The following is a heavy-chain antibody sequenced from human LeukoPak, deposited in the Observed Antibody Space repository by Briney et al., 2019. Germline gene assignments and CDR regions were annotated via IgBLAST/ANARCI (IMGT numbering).Heavy chain of an antibody. CDR2: IYYSGST. D-gene: IGHD5-12*01. CDR1: GGSISSDY. J-gene: IGHJ4*02. Sequence: SETLSLTCTVSGGSISSDYWSWIRQPPGKGLEWIGYIYYSGSTNYNPSLKSRVTISVDTSKNQFSLKLSSVTAADTAVYYCAREGNSGYDFDYWGQGTLVTVSS. CDR3: AREGNSGYDFDY. V-gene: IGHV4-59*01.